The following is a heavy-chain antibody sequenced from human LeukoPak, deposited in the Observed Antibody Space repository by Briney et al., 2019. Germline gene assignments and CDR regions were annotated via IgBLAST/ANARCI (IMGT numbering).Heavy chain of an antibody. CDR2: ISYDGSNK. D-gene: IGHD2-2*01. V-gene: IGHV3-30*18. Sequence: GGSLRLSCAASGFTFSSYGMHWVRQAPGKGLEWVAVISYDGSNKYYADSVKGRFTISRDNSMNTLYLQMNSLRAEDTAVYYCAKVMFDIVVVPAARAIDYWGQGTLVTVSS. CDR3: AKVMFDIVVVPAARAIDY. CDR1: GFTFSSYG. J-gene: IGHJ4*02.